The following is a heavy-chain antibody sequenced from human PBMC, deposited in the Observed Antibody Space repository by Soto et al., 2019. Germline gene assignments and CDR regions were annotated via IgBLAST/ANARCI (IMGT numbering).Heavy chain of an antibody. CDR2: IYYSGST. D-gene: IGHD3-10*01. CDR3: GRGYGEEYYFDY. CDR1: GGSISSSSYY. J-gene: IGHJ4*02. V-gene: IGHV4-39*01. Sequence: QLQLQESGPGLVKPSETLSLTCTVSGGSISSSSYYWGWIRQPPGKGLEWIGSIYYSGSTYYNPSLKSRVTISVDTSKNQFSLKLSSVTAADTAVYYCGRGYGEEYYFDYWGQGTLVTVSS.